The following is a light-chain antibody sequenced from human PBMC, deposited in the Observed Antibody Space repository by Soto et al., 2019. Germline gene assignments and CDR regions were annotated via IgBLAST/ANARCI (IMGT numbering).Light chain of an antibody. Sequence: IHMTQSPSTLFASLGDIVTITGRASQSARNWLDWYQQKPGRAPKLLIYAASTLQSGVPLRFSGSGSGKSFTLTISSLQPEDFATYYCQQLLSYPINFGQGTRLEIK. J-gene: IGKJ5*01. CDR1: QSARNW. CDR3: QQLLSYPIN. V-gene: IGKV1-9*01. CDR2: AAS.